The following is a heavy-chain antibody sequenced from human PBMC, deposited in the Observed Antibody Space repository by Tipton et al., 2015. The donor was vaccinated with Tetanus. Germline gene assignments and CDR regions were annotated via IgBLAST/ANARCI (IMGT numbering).Heavy chain of an antibody. CDR1: GGSISSDAHY. D-gene: IGHD5-18*01. V-gene: IGHV4-30-4*01. J-gene: IGHJ4*02. CDR3: ARHLTYTYTSRYFDY. Sequence: TLSLTCTVSGGSISSDAHYWSWIRQAPGKGLEWLGYISHSGPTNYNPSLMSRVTLSLDTARGQFSLNLTSVTAADTAVYYCARHLTYTYTSRYFDYWGLGTLVTVSS. CDR2: ISHSGPT.